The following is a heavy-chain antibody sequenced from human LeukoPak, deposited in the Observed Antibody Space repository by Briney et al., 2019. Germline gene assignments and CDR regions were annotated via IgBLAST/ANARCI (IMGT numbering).Heavy chain of an antibody. CDR2: ISSSSSYI. CDR3: ARGSVVVVAATGVDFDY. Sequence: PGGSLRLSCAASGFTFSSYSVNWVRQAPGKGLEWVSSISSSSSYIYYADSVKGRFTISRDNAKNSLYLQMNSLRAEDTAVYYCARGSVVVVAATGVDFDYWGQGTLVTVSS. CDR1: GFTFSSYS. V-gene: IGHV3-21*01. D-gene: IGHD2-15*01. J-gene: IGHJ4*02.